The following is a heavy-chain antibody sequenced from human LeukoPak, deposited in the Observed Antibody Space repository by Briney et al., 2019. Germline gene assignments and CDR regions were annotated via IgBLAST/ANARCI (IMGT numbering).Heavy chain of an antibody. CDR3: ARDVDYANPRHDY. Sequence: GGALRLSCAASGFTVFNYWMSWVRQAPGKGLEGVANINLDGSQKYYVDSLKGRFTISRDNAKNSLYLQMNSLRAEDTAVYYCARDVDYANPRHDYWGQATLVTVSS. V-gene: IGHV3-7*01. J-gene: IGHJ4*02. CDR2: INLDGSQK. CDR1: GFTVFNYW. D-gene: IGHD4/OR15-4a*01.